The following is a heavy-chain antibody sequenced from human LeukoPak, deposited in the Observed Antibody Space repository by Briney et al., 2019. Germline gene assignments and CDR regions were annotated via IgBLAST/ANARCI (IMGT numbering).Heavy chain of an antibody. J-gene: IGHJ6*03. CDR1: GGSISSSSYY. D-gene: IGHD3-10*01. CDR3: ARVYGSGSYYNGYYYYYMDV. CDR2: IYYSGST. V-gene: IGHV4-39*01. Sequence: SETLSLTCTVSGGSISSSSYYWGWIRQPPGKGLEWIGSIYYSGSTYYNQSPKSRVTISVDTSKNQFSLKLSSVTAADTAVYYCARVYGSGSYYNGYYYYYMDVWGKGTTVTISS.